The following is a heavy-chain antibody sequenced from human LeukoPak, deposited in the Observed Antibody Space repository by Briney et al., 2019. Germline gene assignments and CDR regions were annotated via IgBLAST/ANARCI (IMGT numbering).Heavy chain of an antibody. V-gene: IGHV1-18*01. Sequence: ASVKVSCKASGYTLTSYGISWVRQAPGQGLEWMGWISAYNGNTNYAQKLQGRVTMTTDTSTSTAYMELRSLRSDDTAVYYCARDCSSTSCYAGSAFDIWGQGSMVTVSS. CDR3: ARDCSSTSCYAGSAFDI. D-gene: IGHD2-2*01. J-gene: IGHJ3*02. CDR1: GYTLTSYG. CDR2: ISAYNGNT.